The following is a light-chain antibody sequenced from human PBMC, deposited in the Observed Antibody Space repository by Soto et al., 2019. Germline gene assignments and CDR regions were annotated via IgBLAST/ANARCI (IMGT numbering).Light chain of an antibody. CDR2: KAS. V-gene: IGKV1-5*03. Sequence: DIQMTQSPSTLSASVGDRVTITCRASQSISSWLAWYQQKPGKAPKSLIHKASSLESGVPSRFSGGGSGTEFTLTISSLQPDDFATYYCQQYNSYPITFGQGTRLEIK. CDR1: QSISSW. CDR3: QQYNSYPIT. J-gene: IGKJ5*01.